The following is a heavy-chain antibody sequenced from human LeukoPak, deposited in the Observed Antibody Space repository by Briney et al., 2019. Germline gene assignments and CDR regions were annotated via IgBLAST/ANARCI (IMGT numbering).Heavy chain of an antibody. Sequence: SETLSLTCAVYGGSFSGYYWSWIRQPPGKGLEWIGEINHSGSTNYNPSLKSRVTISVDTSKNQFSLKLSSVTAADTAVYYCARGSSITISLSWFDPWGQGTLVTVSS. CDR3: ARGSSITISLSWFDP. CDR2: INHSGST. CDR1: GGSFSGYY. V-gene: IGHV4-34*01. D-gene: IGHD3-3*01. J-gene: IGHJ5*02.